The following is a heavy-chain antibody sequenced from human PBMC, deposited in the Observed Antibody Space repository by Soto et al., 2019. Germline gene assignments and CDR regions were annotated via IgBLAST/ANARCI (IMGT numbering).Heavy chain of an antibody. D-gene: IGHD3-10*01. Sequence: ASVKVSCQASGSTFISYGISWVRQAPGQGREWMGWISPLNDNTNYAQNLQGRVTMTTDTSTSTAYMELRSLISDDTAVYYCARDGIQLWVGASDGMDVWGQGTTVTVSS. CDR1: GSTFISYG. J-gene: IGHJ6*02. V-gene: IGHV1-18*04. CDR2: ISPLNDNT. CDR3: ARDGIQLWVGASDGMDV.